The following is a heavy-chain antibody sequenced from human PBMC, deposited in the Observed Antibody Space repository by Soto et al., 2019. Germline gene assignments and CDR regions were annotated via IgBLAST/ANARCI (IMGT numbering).Heavy chain of an antibody. CDR2: IYHSGST. V-gene: IGHV4-30-2*01. J-gene: IGHJ4*02. CDR1: GGSISSGGYS. Sequence: PSETLSLTSAVSGGSISSGGYSWGWIRHPPGKGLEWIGYIYHSGSTNYNPSLKSRVTISLDKSKNQFSLKLSSVTVADTAVYYSARVAPAIDFWGQGTLVTVSS. CDR3: ARVAPAIDF.